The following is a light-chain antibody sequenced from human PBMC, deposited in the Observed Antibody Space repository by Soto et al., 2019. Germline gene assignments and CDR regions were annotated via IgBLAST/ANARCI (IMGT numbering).Light chain of an antibody. CDR3: AAWDDSLSGHWV. Sequence: QSVLTQPPSASGTPGQRVNISCSGSSSNSGSNYVYWYQQLPGTAPKLLIYRNNQRPSGVPDRFSGSKSGTSASLAISGLRSEDEADYYCAAWDDSLSGHWVFGGGTKLTVL. V-gene: IGLV1-47*01. J-gene: IGLJ3*02. CDR1: SSNSGSNY. CDR2: RNN.